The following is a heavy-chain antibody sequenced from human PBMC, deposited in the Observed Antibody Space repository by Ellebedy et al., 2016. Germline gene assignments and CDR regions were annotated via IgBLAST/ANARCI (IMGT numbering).Heavy chain of an antibody. V-gene: IGHV4-30-2*01. J-gene: IGHJ5*02. CDR1: GGSISSGGYS. Sequence: SETLSLTCAVSGGSISSGGYSWSWIRQPPGKGLEWIGYIYHSGSTYYNPSLKSRVTISVDRSKNQFSLKLSSVTAADTAVYYCAREIVVGATRGSSWFDPWGQGTLVTVSS. D-gene: IGHD1-26*01. CDR3: AREIVVGATRGSSWFDP. CDR2: IYHSGST.